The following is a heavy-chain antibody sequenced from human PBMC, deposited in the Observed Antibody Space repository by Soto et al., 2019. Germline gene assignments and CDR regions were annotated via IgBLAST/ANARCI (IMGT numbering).Heavy chain of an antibody. D-gene: IGHD6-19*01. CDR2: IYSGGRT. CDR3: ARARYSYGWSDAFDI. V-gene: IGHV3-53*02. J-gene: IGHJ3*02. Sequence: EVQLVETGGGLIQPGGSLRLSCAASGFTVSSNFMTWVRQAPGKGLEWVSVIYSGGRTYYADSVKGRFTISRDNSKNTLYIQMNSLRAEDTALYYCARARYSYGWSDAFDIWGQGTMVTVSS. CDR1: GFTVSSNF.